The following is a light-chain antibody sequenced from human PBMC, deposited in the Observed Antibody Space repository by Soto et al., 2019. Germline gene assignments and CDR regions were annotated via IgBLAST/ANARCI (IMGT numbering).Light chain of an antibody. CDR1: QSVTSN. J-gene: IGKJ1*01. V-gene: IGKV3-15*01. CDR3: QHYNDRPRT. CDR2: DAS. Sequence: EIVMTQSPATLSVSPGERATLSCRASQSVTSNLAWYQQKPGQAPRLLIYDASTRATGLPARFSGSGSGTEFTLTISSLQSEDFAVYYCQHYNDRPRTFGQGTKVEIK.